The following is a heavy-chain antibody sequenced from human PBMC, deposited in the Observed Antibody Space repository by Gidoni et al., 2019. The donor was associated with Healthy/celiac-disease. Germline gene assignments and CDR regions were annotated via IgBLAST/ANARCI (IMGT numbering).Heavy chain of an antibody. D-gene: IGHD5-12*01. CDR3: AREGGGYDYRFYYYGMDV. CDR1: GCSVSSGSYY. J-gene: IGHJ6*02. V-gene: IGHV4-61*01. Sequence: QVQLQESGPGLVKPSETLSLTCTVSGCSVSSGSYYWSWIRQPPGKGLEWIGYIYYSGSTNYNPSLKSRVTISVDTSKNQFSLKLSSVTAADTAVYYCAREGGGYDYRFYYYGMDVWGQGTTVTVSS. CDR2: IYYSGST.